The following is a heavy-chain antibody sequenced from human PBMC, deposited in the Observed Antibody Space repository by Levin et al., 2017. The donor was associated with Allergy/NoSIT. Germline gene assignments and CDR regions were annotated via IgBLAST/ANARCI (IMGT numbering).Heavy chain of an antibody. V-gene: IGHV2-70*11. CDR2: IDWDDDK. CDR3: ALMRVDKWSYDY. J-gene: IGHJ4*02. D-gene: IGHD1-26*01. Sequence: RVSGPTLVKPTQTLTLTCTFSGFSLSTSAMCVSWIRQPPGKALEWLARIDWDDDKYYSTSLKTRLTISKDTFRNQVVLTMTNMDPVDTATYFCALMRVDKWSYDYWGQGTLVTVSS. CDR1: GFSLSTSAMC.